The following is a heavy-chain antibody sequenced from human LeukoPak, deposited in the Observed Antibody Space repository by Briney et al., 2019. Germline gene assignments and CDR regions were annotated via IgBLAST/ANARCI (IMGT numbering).Heavy chain of an antibody. D-gene: IGHD2-2*01. Sequence: GVSLTISYKGSGYSFTNYWIGWVRQMPGKGLEWMGIIYPGDSDTRYSPSFQDQVTISADKSISTAYLQWSSLKASDTAMYYCARWIVVPAAHFDYWGQGTLVTVSS. V-gene: IGHV5-51*01. J-gene: IGHJ4*02. CDR3: ARWIVVPAAHFDY. CDR2: IYPGDSDT. CDR1: GYSFTNYW.